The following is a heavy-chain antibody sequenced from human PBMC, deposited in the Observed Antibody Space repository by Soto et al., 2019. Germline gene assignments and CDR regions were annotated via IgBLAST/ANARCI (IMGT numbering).Heavy chain of an antibody. CDR2: IYYSGNT. D-gene: IGHD5-18*01. CDR3: ARIPVDTSMIYWLDP. Sequence: KPSETLSLTCTVSGGSVSSGDYYWSWIRQAPGKGLEWIGYIYYSGNTNYNPSLKSRVIISVDTSKNLFSLKLTSVTAADTAVYYCARIPVDTSMIYWLDPWGQGTLVTVSS. J-gene: IGHJ5*02. V-gene: IGHV4-61*08. CDR1: GGSVSSGDYY.